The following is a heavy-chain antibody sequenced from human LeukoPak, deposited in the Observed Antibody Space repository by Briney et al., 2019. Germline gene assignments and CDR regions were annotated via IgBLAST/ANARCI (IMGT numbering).Heavy chain of an antibody. D-gene: IGHD2-15*01. CDR1: VFTFSSYG. Sequence: PGGSLRLSCEASVFTFSSYGMHWVRQAPGKGLEWVAFIRYDGSNKYYADSVKGRFTISRDNSKNTLYLQMNSLRAEDTAVYYCAKGGSEVAAQDIDYWGQGTLVTVSS. CDR2: IRYDGSNK. CDR3: AKGGSEVAAQDIDY. J-gene: IGHJ4*02. V-gene: IGHV3-30*02.